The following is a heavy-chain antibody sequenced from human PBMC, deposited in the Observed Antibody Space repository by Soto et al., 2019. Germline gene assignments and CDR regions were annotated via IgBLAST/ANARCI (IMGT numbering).Heavy chain of an antibody. CDR1: GDSVSSNSAG. J-gene: IGHJ6*03. CDR3: ARGSWDDVSGHYYMDV. CDR2: TYYRSKWYF. V-gene: IGHV6-1*01. D-gene: IGHD1-1*01. Sequence: PQTPSLTRAISGDSVSSNSAGLNWVRQTPSRGFEWLGRTYYRSKWYFNYAVSVESRITINPDTSKNQFSLQLSSVTPDDTAVYYCARGSWDDVSGHYYMDVWGKGTTVTVSS.